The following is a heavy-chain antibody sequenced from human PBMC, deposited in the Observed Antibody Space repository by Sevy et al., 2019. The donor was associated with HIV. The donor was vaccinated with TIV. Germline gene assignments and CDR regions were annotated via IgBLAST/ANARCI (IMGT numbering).Heavy chain of an antibody. CDR1: GFTFSNYW. J-gene: IGHJ6*02. CDR3: PRDCNSATCLWGLDV. CDR2: IKRDGSEK. V-gene: IGHV3-7*03. D-gene: IGHD1-26*01. Sequence: GGSLRLSCVASGFTFSNYWMSWVRQAPGKGLEWVANIKRDGSEKYYVASVKGRFTISRDNDKTSLYLQMNSLRDEDTAVYYCPRDCNSATCLWGLDVWGPGTTVTVSS.